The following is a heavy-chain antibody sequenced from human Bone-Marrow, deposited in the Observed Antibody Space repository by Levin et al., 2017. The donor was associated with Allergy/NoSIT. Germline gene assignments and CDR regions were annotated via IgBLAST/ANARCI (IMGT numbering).Heavy chain of an antibody. CDR2: ISGSGGST. CDR3: AKAMVKSHRYLIVVVPADRYYYYGMDV. CDR1: GFTFSSYA. V-gene: IGHV3-23*01. J-gene: IGHJ6*02. Sequence: PGGSLRLSCAASGFTFSSYAMSWVRQAPGKGLEWVSAISGSGGSTYYADSVKGRFTISRDNSKNTLYLQMNSLRAEDTAVYYCAKAMVKSHRYLIVVVPADRYYYYGMDVWGQGTTVTVSS. D-gene: IGHD2-2*01.